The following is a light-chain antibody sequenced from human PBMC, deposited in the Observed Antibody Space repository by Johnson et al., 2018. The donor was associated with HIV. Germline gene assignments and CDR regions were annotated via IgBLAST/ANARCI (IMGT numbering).Light chain of an antibody. Sequence: QSVLTQPPSVSAAPGQTVNISCSGNGSNIESCSVSWYQQLPGAAPTLLIYEDNKRPSGIPDRFSGSKSGATATLGITGLQPGDEADYYCVPWDPSLSALFVFGTGTKITVL. V-gene: IGLV1-51*02. J-gene: IGLJ1*01. CDR3: VPWDPSLSALFV. CDR1: GSNIESCS. CDR2: EDN.